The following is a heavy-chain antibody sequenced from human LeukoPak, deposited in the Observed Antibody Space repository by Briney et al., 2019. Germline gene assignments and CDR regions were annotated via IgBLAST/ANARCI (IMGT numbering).Heavy chain of an antibody. Sequence: SETLSLTCTVSGGSISSSSYYWGWIRQPPGKGLEWIGSIYYSGSTYYNPSLKSRVTISVDTSKNQFSLKLSSVTAADTAVYYCASAPDLLCSSTSCQPFDYSFQGTLVTVSS. CDR1: GGSISSSSYY. J-gene: IGHJ4*02. CDR3: ASAPDLLCSSTSCQPFDY. CDR2: IYYSGST. D-gene: IGHD2-2*01. V-gene: IGHV4-39*01.